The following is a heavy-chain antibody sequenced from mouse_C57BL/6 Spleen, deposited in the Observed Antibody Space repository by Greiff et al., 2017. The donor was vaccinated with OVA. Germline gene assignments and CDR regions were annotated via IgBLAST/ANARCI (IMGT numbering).Heavy chain of an antibody. CDR3: ARNGYGYDGYFDV. J-gene: IGHJ1*03. Sequence: EVQLVESGGDLVKPGGSLKLSCAASGFTFSSYGMCWVRQTPDKRLEWVGTISSGGSYTYYPDSVKGRFTISRDNAQNTLYLQMSSLKSEDTAMYFCARNGYGYDGYFDVWGKGTTVTVSS. CDR1: GFTFSSYG. CDR2: ISSGGSYT. V-gene: IGHV5-6*01. D-gene: IGHD2-2*01.